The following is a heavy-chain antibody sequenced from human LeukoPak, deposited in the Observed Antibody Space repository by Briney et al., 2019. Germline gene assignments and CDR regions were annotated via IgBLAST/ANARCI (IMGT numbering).Heavy chain of an antibody. Sequence: ASVTVSCKASGGTFSRYGISWVRQARGQGLEWMGGIVPLFGTANYAQKFQGRVTITADESTSTVYMAMSSLRSEDTAVYYCAREWDYESRGFFFSYWGQGTLVTVSS. CDR3: AREWDYESRGFFFSY. D-gene: IGHD3-22*01. CDR1: GGTFSRYG. CDR2: IVPLFGTA. V-gene: IGHV1-69*13. J-gene: IGHJ4*02.